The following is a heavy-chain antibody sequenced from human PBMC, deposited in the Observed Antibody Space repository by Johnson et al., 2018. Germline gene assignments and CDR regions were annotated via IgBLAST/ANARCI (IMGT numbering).Heavy chain of an antibody. J-gene: IGHJ3*01. D-gene: IGHD3-22*01. CDR3: ARDVRPKSYYDSSALYAFNL. V-gene: IGHV3-30*01. CDR1: GFTFSDYA. CDR2: ISSDGSYK. Sequence: QVQLVQSGGGVVKPGRSLRLSCAASGFTFSDYAMHWVRQAPGKGLEGVVTISSDGSYKSYAASVKGRFTMSRDNSRNTLSLQMNSLRSEDTALYYCARDVRPKSYYDSSALYAFNLWGQGTMVTVSS.